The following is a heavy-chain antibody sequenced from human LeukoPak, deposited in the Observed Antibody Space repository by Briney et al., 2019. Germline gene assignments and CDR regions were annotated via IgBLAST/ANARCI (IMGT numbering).Heavy chain of an antibody. CDR2: IIPILGIA. D-gene: IGHD3-22*01. CDR1: GGTFSSYT. Sequence: SVKVSCKASGGTFSSYTISWVRQAPGQGLEWMGRIIPILGIANYAQKFQGRVTITADKSTSTAYMELSSLRSEDTAVYYCATNYYDSSGYYQSLGYWGQGTLVTVST. CDR3: ATNYYDSSGYYQSLGY. J-gene: IGHJ4*02. V-gene: IGHV1-69*02.